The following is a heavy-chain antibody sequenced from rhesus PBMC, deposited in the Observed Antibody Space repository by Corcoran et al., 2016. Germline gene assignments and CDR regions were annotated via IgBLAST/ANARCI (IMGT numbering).Heavy chain of an antibody. CDR2: ISNGGDST. CDR3: AKDPGY. Sequence: EVQLVESGGGLVQPGGSPRLSGGACGLHFSNSGVSGGGRAPGEGLEWVSYISNGGDSTTYADSVKGRFTISRDNSKKTVSLQMNSLRPEDTAVYHCAKDPGYWGQGVLVTVSS. J-gene: IGHJ4*01. V-gene: IGHV3S5*01. CDR1: GLHFSNSG.